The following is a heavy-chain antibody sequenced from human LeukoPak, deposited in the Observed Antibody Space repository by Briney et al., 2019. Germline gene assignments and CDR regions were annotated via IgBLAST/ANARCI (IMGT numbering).Heavy chain of an antibody. J-gene: IGHJ4*02. CDR3: TTGIDDEGGY. V-gene: IGHV3-15*07. CDR2: IKTNAEGGTL. CDR1: GFTYSNVW. Sequence: GGSLRLSCAASGFTYSNVWMKWVRQAPGKGLEWVGRIKTNAEGGTLDYTAPVKGRFTISRDDSKNTLYLQMDSLEVEDTGMYYCTTGIDDEGGYWGQGTLVTVSS. D-gene: IGHD3-3*02.